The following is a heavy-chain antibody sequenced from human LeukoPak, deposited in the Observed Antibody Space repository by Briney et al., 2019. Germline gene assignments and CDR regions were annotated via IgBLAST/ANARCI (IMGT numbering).Heavy chain of an antibody. J-gene: IGHJ6*02. V-gene: IGHV3-66*01. CDR1: GFTVSSNY. CDR3: AAPRYCSGGSRYPAASYGMDV. Sequence: GGSLRLSCAASGFTVSSNYMSWVRQAPGKGLEWVSVIYSGGSIYYADSVKGRFTISRDNSKNTPYLQMNSLRAEDTAVYYCAAPRYCSGGSRYPAASYGMDVWGQGTTVTVSS. CDR2: IYSGGSI. D-gene: IGHD2-15*01.